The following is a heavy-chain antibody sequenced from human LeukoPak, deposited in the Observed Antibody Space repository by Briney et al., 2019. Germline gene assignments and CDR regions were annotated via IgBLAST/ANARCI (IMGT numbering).Heavy chain of an antibody. CDR1: RGSVSSGSYY. J-gene: IGHJ4*02. CDR2: IFHSGST. V-gene: IGHV4-61*01. CDR3: ARGAFDWLYTTDY. Sequence: SETLSLTCSVSRGSVSSGSYYWSWIRQPPGKGLEWIGYIFHSGSTNYNPSLKSRVTISLDTSKNQFSLKLSSVTAADTAVFYCARGAFDWLYTTDYWGQGTLVTVSS. D-gene: IGHD3-9*01.